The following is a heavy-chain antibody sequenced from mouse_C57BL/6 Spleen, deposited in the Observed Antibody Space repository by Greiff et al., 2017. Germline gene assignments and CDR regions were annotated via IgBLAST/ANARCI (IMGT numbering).Heavy chain of an antibody. J-gene: IGHJ3*02. CDR3: ARYAYDW. V-gene: IGHV1-55*01. D-gene: IGHD2-2*01. CDR1: GYTFTNYW. Sequence: QVQLQQPGAELVKPGASVKISCKASGYTFTNYWITWVKQRPGQGLEWIGDIYPGSGSTSYNEKFKSNATLTVDTSPSTAYMQLSSLTSDDSAVYYCARYAYDWWGQGTLRTVSA. CDR2: IYPGSGST.